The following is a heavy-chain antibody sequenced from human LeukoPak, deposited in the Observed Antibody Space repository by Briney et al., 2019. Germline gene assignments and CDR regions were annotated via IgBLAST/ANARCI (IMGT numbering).Heavy chain of an antibody. CDR3: ARGASSGWYQPFDY. Sequence: SVKVSCKASGGTFSSYTISWVRQAPGQGLEWMGRIIPILGIANYAQKFQGRVTITTDESTSTAYMELSSLRSEDTAVYYCARGASSGWYQPFDYWGQGTLVTVSS. CDR2: IIPILGIA. J-gene: IGHJ4*02. CDR1: GGTFSSYT. V-gene: IGHV1-69*16. D-gene: IGHD6-19*01.